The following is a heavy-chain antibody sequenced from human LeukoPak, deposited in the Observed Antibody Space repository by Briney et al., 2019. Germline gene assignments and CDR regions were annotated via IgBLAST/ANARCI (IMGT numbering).Heavy chain of an antibody. V-gene: IGHV3-7*01. CDR2: IKQDGSEK. Sequence: GGSLRLSCAASGFTFSSYWMSWVRQAPGKGLEWVANIKQDGSEKYYVDSVKGRFTISRDNAKNSLYLQMNSLRAEDTAVYYCARGGYSSSWYVDYWGQGTLVTVSS. CDR3: ARGGYSSSWYVDY. CDR1: GFTFSSYW. J-gene: IGHJ4*02. D-gene: IGHD6-13*01.